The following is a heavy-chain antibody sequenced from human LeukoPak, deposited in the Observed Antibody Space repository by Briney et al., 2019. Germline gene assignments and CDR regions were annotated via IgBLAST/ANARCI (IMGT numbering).Heavy chain of an antibody. CDR3: ARPRGGLRLGELSP. J-gene: IGHJ5*02. Sequence: ASVKVSCKASGCTFTGYYMHWVRQAPGQGLEWMGWINPNSGGTNYAQKFQGRVTMTRDTSISTAYMELSRLRSDDTAVYYCARPRGGLRLGELSPWGQGTLVTVSS. D-gene: IGHD3-16*02. CDR1: GCTFTGYY. V-gene: IGHV1-2*02. CDR2: INPNSGGT.